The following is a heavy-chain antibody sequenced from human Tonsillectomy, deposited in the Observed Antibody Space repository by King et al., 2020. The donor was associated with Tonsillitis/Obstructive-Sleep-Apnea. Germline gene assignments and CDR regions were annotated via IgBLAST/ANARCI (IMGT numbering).Heavy chain of an antibody. V-gene: IGHV4-59*01. CDR3: AGDFVDGGLAWFDP. CDR2: ISYSGST. D-gene: IGHD3-10*01. Sequence: QLQESGPGLVKPSETLSLTCTVSGGSISSFYWSWIRQPPGKGLEWIGYISYSGSTNYNPSLKSRVTMSVDTSKNQFSLKLRSVTAADTAVYYCAGDFVDGGLAWFDPWGQGTLVTVSS. J-gene: IGHJ5*02. CDR1: GGSISSFY.